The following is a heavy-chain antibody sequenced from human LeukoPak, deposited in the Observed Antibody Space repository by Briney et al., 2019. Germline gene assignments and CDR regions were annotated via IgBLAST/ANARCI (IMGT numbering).Heavy chain of an antibody. CDR3: AGQKDPRPIDY. Sequence: ASVKVSCKVSGYTLTELSMHWVRQAPGQGLEWMGWVNPASGGTNYAQKFQGRVTMTRDTSISTAYMELTELTSDDTAVYYCAGQKDPRPIDYWGQGTLVTVSS. CDR1: GYTLTELS. CDR2: VNPASGGT. V-gene: IGHV1-2*02. J-gene: IGHJ4*02.